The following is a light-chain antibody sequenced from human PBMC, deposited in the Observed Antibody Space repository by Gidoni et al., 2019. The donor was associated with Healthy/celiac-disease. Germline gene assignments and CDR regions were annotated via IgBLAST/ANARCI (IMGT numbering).Light chain of an antibody. J-gene: IGKJ5*01. CDR3: QQYSSSPSIT. V-gene: IGKV3-20*01. Sequence: EIVLTQSLGTMPLSPGERATLSCRVSQRVSSSYLAWYQQKPGHAPRLLIYGASSRATCIPDRFSGGGSGTDFTLTISSLEPEDVAVYYCQQYSSSPSITFGHGTRLDIK. CDR1: QRVSSSY. CDR2: GAS.